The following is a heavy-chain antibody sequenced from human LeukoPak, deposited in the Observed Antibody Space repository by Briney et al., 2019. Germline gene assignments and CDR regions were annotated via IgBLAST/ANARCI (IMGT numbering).Heavy chain of an antibody. CDR3: VRSLLGSEDY. CDR2: LNSDASTT. Sequence: PGGSLRLPCAASGFTFSSYWMHWVRQAPGKGLVWVSRLNSDASTTTYADSVKGRFTISRDNAKNTLYLQMNSLRAEDTAVYYCVRSLLGSEDYWGQGTLVTVSS. J-gene: IGHJ4*02. V-gene: IGHV3-74*01. CDR1: GFTFSSYW.